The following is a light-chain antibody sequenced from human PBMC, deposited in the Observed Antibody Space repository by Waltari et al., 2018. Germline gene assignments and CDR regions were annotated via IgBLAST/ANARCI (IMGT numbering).Light chain of an antibody. J-gene: IGKJ5*01. CDR3: QQYNRWPPIT. CDR1: QSIATN. V-gene: IGKV3-15*01. CDR2: DAS. Sequence: EVVMTQSPDTLSVSPGGRATLSCRARQSIATNLAWYQQRRGEAPRFFIFDASTRATSISGRFSGSGSGTEFTLTISSLQSDDSAVYYCQQYNRWPPITFGQGTRLEIK.